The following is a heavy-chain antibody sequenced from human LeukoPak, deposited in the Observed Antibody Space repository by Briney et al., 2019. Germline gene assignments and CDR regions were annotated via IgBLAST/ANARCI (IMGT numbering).Heavy chain of an antibody. CDR2: IYYSGST. V-gene: IGHV4-59*08. D-gene: IGHD6-19*01. J-gene: IGHJ5*02. Sequence: PSETLSLTCTVSGGSISSYYWSWIRQPPGKGLEWIGYIYYSGSTNYNPSLKSRVTISVDTYKNQFSLKLSSVTAADTAVYYCARRYSSGWYEWFDPWGQGTLVTVSS. CDR1: GGSISSYY. CDR3: ARRYSSGWYEWFDP.